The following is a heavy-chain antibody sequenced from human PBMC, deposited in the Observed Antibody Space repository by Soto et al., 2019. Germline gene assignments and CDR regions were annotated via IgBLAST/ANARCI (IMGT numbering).Heavy chain of an antibody. CDR1: GFTFGSHA. D-gene: IGHD3-3*01. V-gene: IGHV3-23*01. CDR3: AKEPYSDFWSAYYYFDY. Sequence: GGSLRLSCAASGFTFGSHAMIWVRQAPGKGLELVSAISGSGGSAYYADSVKGRFTISRDNSINTLYLQMNSLRAEDTALYYFAKEPYSDFWSAYYYFDYWGQGTLVTVSS. J-gene: IGHJ4*02. CDR2: ISGSGGSA.